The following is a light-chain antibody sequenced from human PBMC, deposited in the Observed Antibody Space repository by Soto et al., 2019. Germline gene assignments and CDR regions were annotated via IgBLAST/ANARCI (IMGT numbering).Light chain of an antibody. J-gene: IGKJ4*01. CDR1: QSVSSY. CDR3: QQRSNWPLT. CDR2: DAS. Sequence: EIVLTQSPATLSLSPGERATLSCRASQSVSSYLAWYQQKPGQAPRLLIYDASNRATGIPARFSGSESGTDFTLTISSLEPEDFVVYYCQQRSNWPLTFGGGTKVEIK. V-gene: IGKV3-11*01.